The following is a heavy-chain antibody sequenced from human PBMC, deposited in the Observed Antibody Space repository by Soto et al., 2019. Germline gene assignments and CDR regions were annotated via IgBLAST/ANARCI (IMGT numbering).Heavy chain of an antibody. CDR2: IIPILGIA. Sequence: QVQLVQSGAAVKKPGSSVKVSCKASGGTFSSYTISWVRQAPGQGLEWMGRIIPILGIANYAQKFQGRVTITADKSTSTAYMELSSLRSEDTAVYYCARADSGYDTSQRYGMDVWGQGTTVTVSS. CDR3: ARADSGYDTSQRYGMDV. J-gene: IGHJ6*02. CDR1: GGTFSSYT. V-gene: IGHV1-69*02. D-gene: IGHD5-12*01.